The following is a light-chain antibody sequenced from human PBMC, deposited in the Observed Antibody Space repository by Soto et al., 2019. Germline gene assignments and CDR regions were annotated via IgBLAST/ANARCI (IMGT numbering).Light chain of an antibody. CDR1: QGISSW. V-gene: IGKV1-12*01. CDR3: KQANRFPLT. Sequence: DIQMTQSPSSVSASVGDRVTITCRASQGISSWLAWYQQKPEKAPKLLIYAASSLQSGLPSRFSRSGSRTDFPLAIRSQQPQDFTTDYRKQANRFPLTLGGWTKVEIK. CDR2: AAS. J-gene: IGKJ4*01.